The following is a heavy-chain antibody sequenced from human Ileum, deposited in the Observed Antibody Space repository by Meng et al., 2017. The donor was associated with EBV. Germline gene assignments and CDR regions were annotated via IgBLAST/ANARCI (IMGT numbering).Heavy chain of an antibody. CDR2: IYYSGTT. Sequence: LRRPESGPGLVKPSETLSLTCTVSGVSIDRSSDKWGWIRQSPGKGLEWMGNIYYSGTTYYNPSLKSRVTISVDTSKNQFSLKLSSVTAADTAVYYCARGYSSGWYYFDSWGQGTLVTVSS. V-gene: IGHV4-39*01. CDR3: ARGYSSGWYYFDS. J-gene: IGHJ4*02. CDR1: GVSIDRSSDK. D-gene: IGHD6-19*01.